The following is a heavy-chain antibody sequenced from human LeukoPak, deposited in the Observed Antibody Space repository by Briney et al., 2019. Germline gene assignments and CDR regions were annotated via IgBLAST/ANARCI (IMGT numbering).Heavy chain of an antibody. V-gene: IGHV4-61*08. D-gene: IGHD1-26*01. CDR1: GGSISSGGYY. Sequence: PSQTLSLTCTVSGGSISSGGYYWSWIRQPPGKGLEWIGYIYYSGSTNYNPSLKSRVTISVDTSKNQFSLKLSSVTAADTAVYYCASGSYWGTFDYWGQGTLVTVSS. CDR3: ASGSYWGTFDY. J-gene: IGHJ4*02. CDR2: IYYSGST.